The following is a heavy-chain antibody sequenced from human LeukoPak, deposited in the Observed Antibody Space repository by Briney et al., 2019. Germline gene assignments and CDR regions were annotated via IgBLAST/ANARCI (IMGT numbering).Heavy chain of an antibody. CDR1: GFTFSSYD. CDR3: TSNPESLDY. CDR2: IGTAGDT. V-gene: IGHV3-13*04. Sequence: PGGSLRLSCAASGFTFSSYDMHWVRHATGKGLEWVSAIGTAGDTYYPGSVKGRFTISRENAKNSLYHQMNILRAGDPAVYYCTSNPESLDYWGQGTVVTVSS. J-gene: IGHJ4*02.